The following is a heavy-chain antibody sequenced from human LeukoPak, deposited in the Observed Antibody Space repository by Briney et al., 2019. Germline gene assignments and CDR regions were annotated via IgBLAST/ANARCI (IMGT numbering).Heavy chain of an antibody. CDR2: INSDGSST. Sequence: GGSLRLSCAASGFTFSSYWMHWVRQAPGKGLVWVSRINSDGSSTSYADSVKGRFTISRDNAKNTLYLQMNSLRAEDTAVYYCARGGYSYGYYFDYWGQGTLVTVPS. CDR3: ARGGYSYGYYFDY. D-gene: IGHD5-18*01. CDR1: GFTFSSYW. V-gene: IGHV3-74*01. J-gene: IGHJ4*02.